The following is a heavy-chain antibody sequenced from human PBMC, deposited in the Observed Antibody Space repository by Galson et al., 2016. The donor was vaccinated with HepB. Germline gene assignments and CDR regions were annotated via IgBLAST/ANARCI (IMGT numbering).Heavy chain of an antibody. Sequence: CAISGDSVSGNGAAAWNWFRQSPSKGLEWLGRTYYRSKWYYEYALSVTSRITISPDTSKNKFSLQLNSVTHEGTAVYFCAGDFEPWGQGTLVTVSS. CDR1: GDSVSGNGAAA. V-gene: IGHV6-1*01. J-gene: IGHJ5*02. CDR3: AGDFEP. CDR2: TYYRSKWYY.